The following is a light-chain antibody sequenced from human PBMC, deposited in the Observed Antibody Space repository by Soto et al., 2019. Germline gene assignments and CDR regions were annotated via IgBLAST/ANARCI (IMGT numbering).Light chain of an antibody. V-gene: IGLV2-14*01. CDR3: SSYTDINKRACV. Sequence: QSALTQPASVSGSPGQSITISCTGTSGDIGSYNRVSWYQQHPGKAPKLIIYEVTDRPSGVSNRFSGSKSVNTASLTISGLQAEDEADDYCSSYTDINKRACVFGTGTKLTVL. CDR1: SGDIGSYNR. J-gene: IGLJ1*01. CDR2: EVT.